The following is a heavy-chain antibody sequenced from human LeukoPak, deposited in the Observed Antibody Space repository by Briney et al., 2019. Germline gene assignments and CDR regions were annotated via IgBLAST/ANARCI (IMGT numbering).Heavy chain of an antibody. CDR1: GFTFSSYS. V-gene: IGHV3-21*01. Sequence: GGSLRLSCAASGFTFSSYSVNWVRQAPGKGLEWVSSISSSSSYIYYADSVKGRFTISRDNAKNSLYLQMNSLRAEDTAVYYCARDRDGDYDYWGQGTLVTVSS. D-gene: IGHD4-17*01. CDR2: ISSSSSYI. J-gene: IGHJ4*02. CDR3: ARDRDGDYDY.